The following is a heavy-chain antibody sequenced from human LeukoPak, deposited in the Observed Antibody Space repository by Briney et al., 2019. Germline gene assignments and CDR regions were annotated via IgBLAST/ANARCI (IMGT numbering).Heavy chain of an antibody. Sequence: GGSLRLSCVASVFTFSSYAMSWVRQAPGKGLEWVSAISDSGTRTYYADSVKGRFTISRDNSKNTLYLQMNSLRAEDTAVYYCARGPGQAAYYVQIVDPWGQGTLVTVSS. V-gene: IGHV3-23*01. CDR3: ARGPGQAAYYVQIVDP. CDR2: ISDSGTRT. J-gene: IGHJ5*02. CDR1: VFTFSSYA. D-gene: IGHD2/OR15-2a*01.